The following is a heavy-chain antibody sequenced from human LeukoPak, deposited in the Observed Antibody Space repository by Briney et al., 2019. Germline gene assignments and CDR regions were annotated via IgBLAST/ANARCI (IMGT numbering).Heavy chain of an antibody. Sequence: SETLSLPCTVSGGPISSSHYYWGWIRQPPGKGLEWNGSIYYSGSTYYNPSLKSRVTISVDTSKNQYSLKLTSVTAADTDMYYCARWFRGDRDAFDIWGQGTLVTVCS. CDR2: IYYSGST. D-gene: IGHD5-18*01. CDR3: ARWFRGDRDAFDI. V-gene: IGHV4-39*01. J-gene: IGHJ3*02. CDR1: GGPISSSHYY.